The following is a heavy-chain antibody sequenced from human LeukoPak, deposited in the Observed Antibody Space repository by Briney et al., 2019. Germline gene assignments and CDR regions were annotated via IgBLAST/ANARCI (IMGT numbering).Heavy chain of an antibody. CDR2: IKSSADDGAT. Sequence: GGSLRLSCAAPGFTFSDAWLSWVRQAPGKGPEWVGRIKSSADDGATDYAAPVKGRFTVSRDDSKDTLYLQMNSLKTEDTAVYYCSLRYCSGTSCPGYWGRGTLVTVSS. V-gene: IGHV3-15*01. D-gene: IGHD2-8*02. CDR1: GFTFSDAW. J-gene: IGHJ4*02. CDR3: SLRYCSGTSCPGY.